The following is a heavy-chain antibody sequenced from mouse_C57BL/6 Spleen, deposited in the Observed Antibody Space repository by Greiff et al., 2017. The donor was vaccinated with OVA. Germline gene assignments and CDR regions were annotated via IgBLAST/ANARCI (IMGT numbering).Heavy chain of an antibody. D-gene: IGHD2-3*01. CDR1: GYTFTDYN. V-gene: IGHV1-22*01. Sequence: EVQLQQSGPELVKPGASVKLSCKASGYTFTDYNMHWVKQSHGQGLEWIGYINPNNGDTRYNQKFKGKATLTVNKSSSTAYMELRSLTSEESAVYYCARDGDGYYDYLDYWGQGTTLTVSS. CDR3: ARDGDGYYDYLDY. J-gene: IGHJ2*01. CDR2: INPNNGDT.